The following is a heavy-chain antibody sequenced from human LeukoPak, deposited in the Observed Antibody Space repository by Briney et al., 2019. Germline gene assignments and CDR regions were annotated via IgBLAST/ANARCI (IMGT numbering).Heavy chain of an antibody. Sequence: SETLSLTCAVYGGSFSGYYWSWIRQPPGKGLEWIGEINHSGSTNYNPSLKSRVTISVDTSKNQFSLKLSSVTAADTAVYYCAREGYYYDSSGYGGHVFDYWGQGTLVTVSS. D-gene: IGHD3-22*01. CDR1: GGSFSGYY. CDR2: INHSGST. J-gene: IGHJ4*02. V-gene: IGHV4-34*01. CDR3: AREGYYYDSSGYGGHVFDY.